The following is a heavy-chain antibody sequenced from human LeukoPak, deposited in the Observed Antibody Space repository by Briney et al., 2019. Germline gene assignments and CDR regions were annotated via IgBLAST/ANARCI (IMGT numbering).Heavy chain of an antibody. D-gene: IGHD3-3*01. CDR2: INPSNSDT. CDR3: VRLLGGLTVYGEIKPADFIDY. J-gene: IGHJ4*02. CDR1: GYNFPTYW. V-gene: IGHV5-51*01. Sequence: GESLKISCKGSGYNFPTYWIGWVRQMPGKGLEWMGIINPSNSDTRYSPSFQGLVTISADKSFSTAYLQWSSLKNSDAAIYFCVRLLGGLTVYGEIKPADFIDYWGQGTLVTVSS.